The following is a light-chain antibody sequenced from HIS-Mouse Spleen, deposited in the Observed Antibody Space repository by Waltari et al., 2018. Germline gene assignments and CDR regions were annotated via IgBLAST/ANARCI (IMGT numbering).Light chain of an antibody. V-gene: IGLV2-14*01. CDR1: SSDAGGYNY. J-gene: IGLJ2*01. Sequence: QSALTQPASVSGSPGQSITISCTGTSSDAGGYNYFSWYQQHPGKAPKLMIYEVSNRPSGVSNRFSGSKSGNTASLTISGLQAEDEADYYCSSYTSSSTLEVFGGGTKLTVL. CDR2: EVS. CDR3: SSYTSSSTLEV.